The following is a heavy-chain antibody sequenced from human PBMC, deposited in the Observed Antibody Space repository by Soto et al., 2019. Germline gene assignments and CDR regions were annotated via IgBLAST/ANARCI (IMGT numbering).Heavy chain of an antibody. CDR2: FDPEDGET. J-gene: IGHJ6*02. CDR1: GYTLTELS. Sequence: QVQLVQSGAEVKKPGASVKVSCKVSGYTLTELSMHWVRQAPGKGLEWMGGFDPEDGETIYAQKFQGRVTMPEDTSTDTAYMELRSLRSEDTAVDYCSTADTVLARYGMDVWGQGTTVTVSS. D-gene: IGHD5-18*01. V-gene: IGHV1-24*01. CDR3: STADTVLARYGMDV.